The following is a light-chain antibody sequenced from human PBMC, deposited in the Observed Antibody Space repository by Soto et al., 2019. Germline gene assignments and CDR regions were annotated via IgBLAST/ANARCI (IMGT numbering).Light chain of an antibody. Sequence: IQMTQSPSSLSASLGDSVPITCRASQSVRNYLNWYQQKPGKAPRLLIYDVSNLQSGVPSRFSGGGHRTDFTLTISSLQPEDFAIYYCQQSYSAPPTFGQGTKVDIK. CDR1: QSVRNY. V-gene: IGKV1-39*01. CDR2: DVS. CDR3: QQSYSAPPT. J-gene: IGKJ1*01.